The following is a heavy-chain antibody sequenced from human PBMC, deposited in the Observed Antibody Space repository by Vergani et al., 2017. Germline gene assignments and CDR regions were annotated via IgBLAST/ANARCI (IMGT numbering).Heavy chain of an antibody. Sequence: EVRLVEFGGGLVQPGGSLRLSCAASGYTVSGNHMTWVRQAPGKGLEWVSVIYSADSTYYADSVKGRFTISRDNSKNTVYLQMNSLRREDMAVYYCADSTYYGLDVWGQGTTVSVSS. CDR2: IYSADST. V-gene: IGHV3-66*02. J-gene: IGHJ6*02. CDR1: GYTVSGNH. CDR3: ADSTYYGLDV.